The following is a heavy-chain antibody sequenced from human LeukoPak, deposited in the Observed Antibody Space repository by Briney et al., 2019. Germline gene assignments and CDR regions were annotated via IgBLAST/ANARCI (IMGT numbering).Heavy chain of an antibody. CDR1: GFTFSSYS. Sequence: GGSLRLSCAASGFTFSSYSMNWVRQAPGKVLEWVSSISSSSSCIYYADSVKGRFTISRDNAKNSLYLQMNSLRAEDTAVYYCARTKMATTNWFDPWGQGTLVTVSS. J-gene: IGHJ5*02. CDR2: ISSSSSCI. CDR3: ARTKMATTNWFDP. V-gene: IGHV3-21*01. D-gene: IGHD5-24*01.